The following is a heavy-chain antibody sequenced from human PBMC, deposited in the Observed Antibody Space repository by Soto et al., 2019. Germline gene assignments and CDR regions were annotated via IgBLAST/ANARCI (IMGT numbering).Heavy chain of an antibody. CDR2: IYYSGST. CDR3: ARVITGPFASAYYFDY. V-gene: IGHV4-31*03. CDR1: GGSIRSGNYY. J-gene: IGHJ4*02. D-gene: IGHD1-20*01. Sequence: QVQLQESGPGLVKPSQTLSLTCTVSGGSIRSGNYYWSWIRQHPGKGLEWMGYIYYSGSTYYNPSLRGRATISLDTSKNQFSLNLRSVTAADTAVYYCARVITGPFASAYYFDYWGQGTLVTVSS.